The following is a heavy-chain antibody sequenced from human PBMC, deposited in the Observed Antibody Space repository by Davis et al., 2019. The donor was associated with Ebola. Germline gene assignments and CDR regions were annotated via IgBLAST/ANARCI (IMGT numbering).Heavy chain of an antibody. CDR3: AKAGRFLEWLLLDY. CDR2: ISGSGGST. J-gene: IGHJ4*02. CDR1: GFTFGTYG. Sequence: GESLKISCAASGFTFGTYGMHWVRQAPGKGLEWVSAISGSGGSTYYADSVKGRFTISRDNSKNTLYLQMNSLRAEDTAVYYCAKAGRFLEWLLLDYWGQGTLVTVSS. D-gene: IGHD3-3*01. V-gene: IGHV3-23*01.